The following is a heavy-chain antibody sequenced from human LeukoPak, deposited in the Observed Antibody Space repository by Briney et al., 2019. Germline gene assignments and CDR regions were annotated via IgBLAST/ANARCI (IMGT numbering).Heavy chain of an antibody. J-gene: IGHJ4*02. CDR3: AKGVVGVTIVDY. CDR1: GLTFSNYG. V-gene: IGHV3-23*01. D-gene: IGHD1-26*01. Sequence: GGSLRLSCAASGLTFSNYGMSWVRQAPGKGLEWVSSISGTGVSTYYADSVKGRFTISRDNSKNTLYLQMNSLRAEDTAIYYCAKGVVGVTIVDYWGLGTLVTVSS. CDR2: ISGTGVST.